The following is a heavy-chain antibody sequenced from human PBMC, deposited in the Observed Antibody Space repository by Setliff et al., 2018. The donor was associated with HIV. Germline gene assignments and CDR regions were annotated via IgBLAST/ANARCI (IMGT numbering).Heavy chain of an antibody. J-gene: IGHJ3*02. V-gene: IGHV1-18*01. CDR1: DYTFTNYG. CDR2: ISNYNGNT. D-gene: IGHD1-26*01. CDR3: ARASGGNSVENGFDI. Sequence: GASVKVSCKTSDYTFTNYGIYWVRQAPGQGLEWMGWISNYNGNTNYAQKFHGRVTMTTGISTRTAYMEMRGLTYDDTAVYYCARASGGNSVENGFDIWGQGTMVTVSS.